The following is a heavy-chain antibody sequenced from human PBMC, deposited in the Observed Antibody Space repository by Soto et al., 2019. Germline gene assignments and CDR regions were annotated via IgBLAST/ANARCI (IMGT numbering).Heavy chain of an antibody. V-gene: IGHV1-8*01. CDR1: GYTFTSYD. J-gene: IGHJ4*02. CDR2: MNPNSGNT. CDR3: ARDRLRGYDSSGFYS. D-gene: IGHD3-22*01. Sequence: ASVKVSCKASGYTFTSYDINWVRQATGQGLEWMGWMNPNSGNTGYAQKFQGRVTMTRATSTSTAYMELSSLKSDDTAMYYCARDRLRGYDSSGFYSWGQGTMVTVSS.